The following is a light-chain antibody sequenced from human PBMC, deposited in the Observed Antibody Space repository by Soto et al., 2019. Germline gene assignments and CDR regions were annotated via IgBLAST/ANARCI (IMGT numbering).Light chain of an antibody. Sequence: DIHLTPSPSSLSTSVVDRVTITCRASQSISSYLNWYQQKPGKAPKLLIYAASSLQSGVPSRFSGSGSGTDFTLTISSLQPEDFATYYCQQSYSTPWTFGQGTKVDIK. CDR3: QQSYSTPWT. CDR2: AAS. J-gene: IGKJ1*01. V-gene: IGKV1-39*01. CDR1: QSISSY.